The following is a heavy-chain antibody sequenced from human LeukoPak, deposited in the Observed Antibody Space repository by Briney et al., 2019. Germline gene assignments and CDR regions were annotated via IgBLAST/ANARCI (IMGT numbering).Heavy chain of an antibody. V-gene: IGHV1-69*01. CDR1: GGTFNNSA. D-gene: IGHD1-26*01. J-gene: IGHJ4*02. CDR2: IIPIFGTA. Sequence: ASVKVSCKTSGGTFNNSAISWVRQAPGQGLEWMGGIIPIFGTANYAQKFQGRVTITADESTSTAYMELSSLRSEDTAVYYCAMEASTKPVDYWGQGTLVTVSS. CDR3: AMEASTKPVDY.